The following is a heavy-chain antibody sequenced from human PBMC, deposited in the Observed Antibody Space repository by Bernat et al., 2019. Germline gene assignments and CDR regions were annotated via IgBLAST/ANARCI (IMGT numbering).Heavy chain of an antibody. CDR3: ARVRSTSRNFDY. J-gene: IGHJ4*02. Sequence: EVQLVESGGGLVQPGGSLRLSCAASGFTFRGYWMTWVRQAPGKGLEWVANIKQDGSEKYYVDSVKGRFTISRDNAKNSLDLQMNSLRAEDTAVYSCARVRSTSRNFDYWGQGTLVTVSS. CDR1: GFTFRGYW. CDR2: IKQDGSEK. V-gene: IGHV3-7*03. D-gene: IGHD2-2*01.